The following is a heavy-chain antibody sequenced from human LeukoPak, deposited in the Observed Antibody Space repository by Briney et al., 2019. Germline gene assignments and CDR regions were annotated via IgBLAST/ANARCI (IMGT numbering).Heavy chain of an antibody. J-gene: IGHJ4*02. V-gene: IGHV3-23*01. CDR3: AKASSPLGHFDY. CDR1: QFTFSTYA. CDR2: INDGGSST. D-gene: IGHD3-16*01. Sequence: TGGSLRLSCGASQFTFSTYAMSWVRQAPGKGLEGVSGINDGGSSTYYADSVKGRFTISRDNSRNTLLLQVNSLRAEDTAVYYCAKASSPLGHFDYWGRGTLVTVSS.